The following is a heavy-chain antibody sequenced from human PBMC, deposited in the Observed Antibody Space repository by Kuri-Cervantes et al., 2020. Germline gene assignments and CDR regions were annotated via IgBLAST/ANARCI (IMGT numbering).Heavy chain of an antibody. CDR1: GFTFDDYG. CDR3: AIGWVGEEDY. V-gene: IGHV3-21*01. D-gene: IGHD3-16*01. CDR2: ISGSSSYI. Sequence: GESLKISCAASGFTFDDYGMSWVRQAPGKGLEWVSSISGSSSYIYYADSVKGRFTISRDNAKNSLYLQMNSLRAEDTAVYYCAIGWVGEEDYWGQGTLVTVSS. J-gene: IGHJ4*02.